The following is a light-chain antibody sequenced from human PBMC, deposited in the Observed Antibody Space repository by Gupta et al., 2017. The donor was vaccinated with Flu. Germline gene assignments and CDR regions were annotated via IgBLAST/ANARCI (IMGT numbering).Light chain of an antibody. J-gene: IGLJ3*02. CDR1: SSNIEKNY. CDR3: AAWDDGLSGPNWV. V-gene: IGLV1-47*01. CDR2: ADN. Sequence: QSALTQPPSASGTPGQRVTISCSGSSSNIEKNYVYWYQQVPGTAPRVLIYADNERPSGVPDRFSGSRSGASVSLAISGLRPEDEADDYCAAWDDGLSGPNWVFGGGTKVTVL.